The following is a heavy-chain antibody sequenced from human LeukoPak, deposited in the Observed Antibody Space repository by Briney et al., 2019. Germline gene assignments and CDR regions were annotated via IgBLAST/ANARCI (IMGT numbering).Heavy chain of an antibody. CDR3: AKEGIRNYGSGSYYRFFFDY. V-gene: IGHV3-30*18. CDR2: ISYDGSNK. D-gene: IGHD3-10*01. CDR1: GFTFSSYG. Sequence: PGRSLRLSCAASGFTFSSYGMHWVRQAPGKGLEWVAVISYDGSNKYYADSVKGRFTISRDNSKNTLYLQMNSLRAEDTAVYYCAKEGIRNYGSGSYYRFFFDYWGRGTLVTVSS. J-gene: IGHJ4*02.